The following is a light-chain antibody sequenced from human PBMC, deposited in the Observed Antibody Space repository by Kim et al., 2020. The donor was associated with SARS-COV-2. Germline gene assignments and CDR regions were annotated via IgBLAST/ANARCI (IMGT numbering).Light chain of an antibody. CDR2: QDS. V-gene: IGLV3-1*01. Sequence: PGQTASITCSGDDLGEKYACWYQQKPGRSPLLVIYQDSKRPSGIPERFSGSNSGNTATLTISGTQPMDEADYYCQAWDSSTAHFVFGTGTKVTVL. J-gene: IGLJ1*01. CDR1: DLGEKY. CDR3: QAWDSSTAHFV.